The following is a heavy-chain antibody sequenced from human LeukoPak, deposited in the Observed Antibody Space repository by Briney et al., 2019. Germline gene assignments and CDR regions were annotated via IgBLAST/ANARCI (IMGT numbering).Heavy chain of an antibody. J-gene: IGHJ2*01. CDR3: ARDLPVGYYYDSSGYYPYWYFDL. Sequence: ASVKVSCKASGYTFTSYGISWVRQAPGQGLEWMGRINPNSGGTNYAQKFQGRVTMTRDTSISTAYMELSWLRSDDTAVYYCARDLPVGYYYDSSGYYPYWYFDLWGRGTLVTVSS. CDR2: INPNSGGT. V-gene: IGHV1-2*06. CDR1: GYTFTSYG. D-gene: IGHD3-22*01.